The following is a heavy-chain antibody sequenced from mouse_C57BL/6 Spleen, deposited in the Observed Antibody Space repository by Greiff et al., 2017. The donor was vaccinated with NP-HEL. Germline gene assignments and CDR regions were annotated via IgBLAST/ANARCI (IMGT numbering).Heavy chain of an antibody. CDR3: ARTDGYPAY. CDR2: INPGSGGT. J-gene: IGHJ3*01. CDR1: GYAFTNYL. V-gene: IGHV1-54*01. D-gene: IGHD2-3*01. Sequence: QVQLQQSGAELVRPGTSVKVSCKASGYAFTNYLIEWVKQRPGQGLEWIGVINPGSGGTNYNEKFKGKATLTADKSSSTAYMQLSSLTSEDSAVYFCARTDGYPAYWGQGTLVTVSA.